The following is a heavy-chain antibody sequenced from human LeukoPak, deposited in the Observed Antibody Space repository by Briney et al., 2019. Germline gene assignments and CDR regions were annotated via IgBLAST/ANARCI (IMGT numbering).Heavy chain of an antibody. Sequence: ASVKVSCKASGYTFTSYDINWVRQATGQGLEWMGWMNPNSGNTGYAQKFQGRVTMTRNTSISTAYMELSSLRSEDTAVYYCARRGGQLGPSDYWGQGTLVTVSS. V-gene: IGHV1-8*01. CDR3: ARRGGQLGPSDY. J-gene: IGHJ4*02. D-gene: IGHD6-6*01. CDR1: GYTFTSYD. CDR2: MNPNSGNT.